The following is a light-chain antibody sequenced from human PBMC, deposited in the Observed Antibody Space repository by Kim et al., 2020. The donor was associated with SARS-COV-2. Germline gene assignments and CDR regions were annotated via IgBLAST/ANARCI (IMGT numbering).Light chain of an antibody. CDR1: QSVSIN. J-gene: IGKJ1*01. CDR3: QQYDDWPRT. Sequence: EIVMTQSPGTLSLSPGDRATLSCRASQSVSINLAWYQQKPGQAPRLLISNAFSRATGVPVRFSGSGSGTDFTLTISSLQSEDFAMYYCQQYDDWPRTFGQVTKVEIK. CDR2: NAF. V-gene: IGKV3-15*01.